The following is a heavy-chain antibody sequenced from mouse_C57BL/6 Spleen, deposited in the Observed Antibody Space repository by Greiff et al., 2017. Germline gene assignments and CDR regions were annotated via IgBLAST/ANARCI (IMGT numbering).Heavy chain of an antibody. J-gene: IGHJ3*01. CDR1: GYTFTDYY. V-gene: IGHV1-26*01. Sequence: VQLQQSGPELVKPGASVKISCKASGYTFTDYYMNWVKQSHGKSLEWIGDINPNNGGTSYNQKFKGKATLTVDKSSSTAYMELRSLTSEDSAVYYLASLGRGFAYWGQGTMVTVSA. CDR2: INPNNGGT. D-gene: IGHD4-1*01. CDR3: ASLGRGFAY.